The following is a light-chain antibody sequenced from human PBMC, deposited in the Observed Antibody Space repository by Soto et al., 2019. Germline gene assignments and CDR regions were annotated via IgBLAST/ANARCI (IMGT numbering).Light chain of an antibody. V-gene: IGKV3-20*01. CDR2: GTS. J-gene: IGKJ2*01. CDR1: QSVESSF. Sequence: EIVLTQSPGTLSLSPGESATLSCRASQSVESSFLAWYQQKPGQAPRLLIYGTSSRATGIPDRFSGSGSGTDFTLTISRLEPEDFAVYFCQQYDDPSADYTFGQGTKLEI. CDR3: QQYDDPSADYT.